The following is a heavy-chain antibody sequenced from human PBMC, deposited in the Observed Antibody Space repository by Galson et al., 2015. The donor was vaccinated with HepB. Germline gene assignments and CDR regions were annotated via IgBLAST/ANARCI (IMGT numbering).Heavy chain of an antibody. J-gene: IGHJ6*02. CDR3: ARPSRNPYGDYTSYYYYGMDA. V-gene: IGHV3-66*01. CDR2: IYSGGST. Sequence: SLRLSCAASGFTVSSNYMSWVRQAPGRGLEWVSVIYSGGSTYYADSVKGRFTISRDNSKNTLYLQMNSLRAEDTAVYYCARPSRNPYGDYTSYYYYGMDAWGQGTTVTVSS. D-gene: IGHD4-17*01. CDR1: GFTVSSNY.